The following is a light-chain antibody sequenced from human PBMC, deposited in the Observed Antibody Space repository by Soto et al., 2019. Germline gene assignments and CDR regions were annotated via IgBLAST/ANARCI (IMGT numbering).Light chain of an antibody. CDR1: QSISSR. CDR2: KAS. CDR3: QQYNSYSRT. V-gene: IGKV1-5*03. J-gene: IGKJ1*01. Sequence: DIQMTQSPSTLSASVGDRVTITCRASQSISSRLVWYQQKPGKAPKLLIYKASSLESGVPSRFSGSGSGTEFTLTISSLQPDDFATYYCQQYNSYSRTFGQGTKVEIK.